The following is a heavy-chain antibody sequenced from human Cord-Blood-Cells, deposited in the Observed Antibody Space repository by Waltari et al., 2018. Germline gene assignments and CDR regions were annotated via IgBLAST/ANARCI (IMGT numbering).Heavy chain of an antibody. V-gene: IGHV3-13*01. CDR3: ARRSFTVTTRWYFDL. CDR2: IGTAGDT. CDR1: GFPFSSYD. J-gene: IGHJ2*01. D-gene: IGHD4-4*01. Sequence: EVQLVESGGGLVQPGGSLRLSCAASGFPFSSYDMHWVRQATGKGLEWVSAIGTAGDTYYPGSVKGRFTISRENAKNSLYLQMNSLRAGDTAVYYCARRSFTVTTRWYFDLWGRGTLVTVSS.